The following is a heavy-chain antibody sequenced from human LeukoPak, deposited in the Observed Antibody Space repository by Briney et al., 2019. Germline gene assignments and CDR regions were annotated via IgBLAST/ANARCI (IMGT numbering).Heavy chain of an antibody. CDR1: GFTFSSYW. J-gene: IGHJ5*02. V-gene: IGHV3-7*05. CDR2: IKEDGSEK. Sequence: GGSLRLSCAASGFTFSSYWMSWVRQAPGKGLEWVANIKEDGSEKNYVDSVKGRFTISRDNAKNSLYLQMNSLRGEDTAVYYCARVPAVAGTAGWFDPWGQGTLVTVSS. CDR3: ARVPAVAGTAGWFDP. D-gene: IGHD6-19*01.